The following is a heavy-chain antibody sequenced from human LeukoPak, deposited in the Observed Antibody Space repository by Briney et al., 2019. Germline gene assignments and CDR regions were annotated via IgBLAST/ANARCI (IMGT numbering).Heavy chain of an antibody. CDR3: TRGQIYYAY. J-gene: IGHJ4*02. D-gene: IGHD3-3*01. V-gene: IGHV4-59*01. Sequence: SETLSLTCTVSGGSISSYYWSWIRQPPGKGLEWIGYIYYSGSTNYNPSLKSRVTISVDTSKNQFSLKLSSVTAADTAVYYCTRGQIYYAYWGQGTLVTVSS. CDR1: GGSISSYY. CDR2: IYYSGST.